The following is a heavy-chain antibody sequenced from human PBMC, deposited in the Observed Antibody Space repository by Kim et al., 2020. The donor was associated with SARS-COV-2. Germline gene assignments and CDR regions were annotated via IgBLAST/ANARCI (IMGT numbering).Heavy chain of an antibody. CDR2: ISGSGGST. D-gene: IGHD3-3*01. J-gene: IGHJ4*02. CDR1: GFTFSSYA. Sequence: GGSLRLSCAASGFTFSSYAMSWVRQAPGKGLEWVSAISGSGGSTYYADSVKGRFTISRDNSKNTLYLQMNSLRAEDTAVYYCAKMTAGFLEWLPIFDYWGQGARVTVSS. CDR3: AKMTAGFLEWLPIFDY. V-gene: IGHV3-23*01.